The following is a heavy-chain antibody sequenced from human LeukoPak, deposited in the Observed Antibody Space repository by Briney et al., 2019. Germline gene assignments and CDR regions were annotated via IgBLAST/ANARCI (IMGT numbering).Heavy chain of an antibody. CDR3: ARACARTNCYTED. D-gene: IGHD2-2*01. J-gene: IGHJ4*02. Sequence: GGSLRLSCAASGFTFSDYSMNWVRQAPGKGPEWVSSISSSSSNIYYADSVKGRFTISRDNAKDSLYLEMNSLRAEDTAVYYCARACARTNCYTEDWGQGTLVTVSS. V-gene: IGHV3-21*01. CDR2: ISSSSSNI. CDR1: GFTFSDYS.